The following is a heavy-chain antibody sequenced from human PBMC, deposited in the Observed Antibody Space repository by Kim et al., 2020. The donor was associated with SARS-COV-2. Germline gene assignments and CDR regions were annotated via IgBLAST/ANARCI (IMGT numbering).Heavy chain of an antibody. Sequence: GGSLRLSCAASGFTFSNAWMSWVRQAPGKGLEWVGRIKSKTDGGTTDYAAPVKGRFTISRDDSKNTLYLQMNSLKTEDTAVYYCTTDHEWQWLGYDYWGQGTLVTVSS. J-gene: IGHJ4*02. CDR1: GFTFSNAW. V-gene: IGHV3-15*01. CDR3: TTDHEWQWLGYDY. CDR2: IKSKTDGGTT. D-gene: IGHD6-19*01.